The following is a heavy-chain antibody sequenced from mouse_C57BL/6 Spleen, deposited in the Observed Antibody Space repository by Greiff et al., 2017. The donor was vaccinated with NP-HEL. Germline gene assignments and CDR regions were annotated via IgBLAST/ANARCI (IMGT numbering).Heavy chain of an antibody. J-gene: IGHJ2*01. CDR2: INPSSGYT. Sequence: VQLQQSGAELARPGASVKMSCKASGYTFTSYTMHWVKQRPGQGLEWIGYINPSSGYTKYNQKFKDKATLTADKSSSTAYMQLSSLTSEDSAVYYCARGIYYDYADYFGCWGQGTTLTVSS. CDR1: GYTFTSYT. V-gene: IGHV1-4*01. D-gene: IGHD2-4*01. CDR3: ARGIYYDYADYFGC.